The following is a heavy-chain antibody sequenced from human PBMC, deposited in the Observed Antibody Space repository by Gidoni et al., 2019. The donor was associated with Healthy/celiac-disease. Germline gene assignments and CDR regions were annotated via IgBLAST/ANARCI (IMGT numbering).Heavy chain of an antibody. J-gene: IGHJ6*02. CDR3: ARDPDYGGNSEYYYGMDV. CDR2: IIPIFGTA. V-gene: IGHV1-69*01. CDR1: GGNFSSYA. Sequence: QVQLVQSGAEVKTPGSSVRVFCTASGGNFSSYAISWVRQAPGQGREGMGGIIPIFGTANYAQKVQGIVTITADESTSTAYMELSSLRSEDTAVYYCARDPDYGGNSEYYYGMDVWGQGTTVTVSS. D-gene: IGHD4-17*01.